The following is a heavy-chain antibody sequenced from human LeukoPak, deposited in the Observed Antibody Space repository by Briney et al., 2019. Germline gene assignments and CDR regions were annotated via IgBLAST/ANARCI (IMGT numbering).Heavy chain of an antibody. CDR3: AKSKYYDFWSGPDAFDI. D-gene: IGHD3-3*01. Sequence: GGSLRLSCAASGFTFDDYAMHWVRQAPGKGLEWVSGISWNSGSIGYEDSVKGRFTISRDNAKNSLYLQMNSLRAEDMALYYCAKSKYYDFWSGPDAFDIWGQGTMVTVSS. J-gene: IGHJ3*02. CDR1: GFTFDDYA. V-gene: IGHV3-9*03. CDR2: ISWNSGSI.